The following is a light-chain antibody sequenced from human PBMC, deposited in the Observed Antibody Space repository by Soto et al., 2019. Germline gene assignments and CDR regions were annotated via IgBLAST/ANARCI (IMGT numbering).Light chain of an antibody. Sequence: IVLTQSPGTLSLSPGERATLSCRASQSVSNDYLAWYQQKPGQAPRLLIYGASNRATGIPDRFSGSGSGTDFTLTISRLEPEDFAVYYCQHYANWPLTFGGGTKVDIK. V-gene: IGKV3-20*01. CDR1: QSVSNDY. J-gene: IGKJ4*01. CDR2: GAS. CDR3: QHYANWPLT.